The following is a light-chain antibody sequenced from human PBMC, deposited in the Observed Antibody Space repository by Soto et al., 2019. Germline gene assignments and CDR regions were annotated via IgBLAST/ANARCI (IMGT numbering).Light chain of an antibody. CDR2: DVN. J-gene: IGLJ1*01. V-gene: IGLV2-14*03. CDR1: SSDVGAYNY. Sequence: QSVLTQPASVSGSPGQSITISCAGTSSDVGAYNYVSWYQHHPGKAPKLMIYDVNNRPSGDSNRFSGSKSGNTASLTISGLQAEDGADYYCSSWTSGATYVFGSGTKLTVL. CDR3: SSWTSGATYV.